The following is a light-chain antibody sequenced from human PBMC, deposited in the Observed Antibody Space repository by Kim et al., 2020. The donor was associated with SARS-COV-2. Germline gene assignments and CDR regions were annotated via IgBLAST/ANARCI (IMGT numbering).Light chain of an antibody. J-gene: IGKJ2*01. V-gene: IGKV1-9*01. Sequence: SASVRDRVHITCRASQGISTALVWYQQKPGKAPTLLIYAASSLQSGVQSRVSGSGSGTDFALTISSLQPEDFASYYCQQLNSYPRTFGQGTKLEIK. CDR3: QQLNSYPRT. CDR1: QGISTA. CDR2: AAS.